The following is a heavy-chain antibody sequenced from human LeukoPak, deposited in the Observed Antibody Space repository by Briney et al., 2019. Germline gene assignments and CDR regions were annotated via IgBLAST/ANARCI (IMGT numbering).Heavy chain of an antibody. J-gene: IGHJ5*02. CDR2: INPNSGGT. D-gene: IGHD3-3*01. CDR3: ARDRGVIGSARFDP. CDR1: GYTFTGYY. V-gene: IGHV1-2*02. Sequence: APVKVSCKASGYTFTGYYMHWVRQAPGQGLEWMGWINPNSGGTNYAQKFQGRVTMTRDTSISTAYMELSRLRSDDTAVYYCARDRGVIGSARFDPWGQGTLVTVSS.